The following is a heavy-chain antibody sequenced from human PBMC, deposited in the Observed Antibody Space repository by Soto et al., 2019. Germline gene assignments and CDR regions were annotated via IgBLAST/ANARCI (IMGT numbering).Heavy chain of an antibody. J-gene: IGHJ4*02. CDR1: GFTFSSYG. CDR2: IWYDGSNK. V-gene: IGHV3-33*01. Sequence: GGSLRLSCAASGFTFSSYGMHWVRQAPGKGLEWVAVIWYDGSNKYYADSVKGRITISMDNSKNTLYLKMTSLRAEDEAVYYCARGFLRDGYHAKFDYWGQGTLVTVSS. CDR3: ARGFLRDGYHAKFDY. D-gene: IGHD3-3*01.